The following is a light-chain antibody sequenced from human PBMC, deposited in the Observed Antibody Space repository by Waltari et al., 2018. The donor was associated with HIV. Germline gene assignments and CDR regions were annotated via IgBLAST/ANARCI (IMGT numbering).Light chain of an antibody. CDR2: DAS. J-gene: IGKJ3*01. Sequence: DIQMTQSPSSLSASVEDRVTITCQASQDISTYLNWYQQKPGKAPKRLIYDASNLETGVPSRFSGSGSGTDFTFTISSLQPEDIATYYCQQYDNLPFTFGPGTKVDIK. CDR3: QQYDNLPFT. V-gene: IGKV1-33*01. CDR1: QDISTY.